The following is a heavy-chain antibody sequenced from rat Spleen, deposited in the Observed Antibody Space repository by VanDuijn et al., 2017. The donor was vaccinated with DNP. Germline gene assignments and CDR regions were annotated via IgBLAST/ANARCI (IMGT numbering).Heavy chain of an antibody. D-gene: IGHD1-4*01. CDR1: GFTFSDFY. Sequence: EVQLVESGGGLVQPGRSLRLSCAASGFTFSDFYMAWVRQAPKKGLEWVASITNAGSSTYFGDSVKGRFTISRDNAKSTLYLHMNSLRSEDTATYYCTRLLAGRSYYFDSWGQGVMVTVSS. J-gene: IGHJ2*01. V-gene: IGHV5-22*01. CDR3: TRLLAGRSYYFDS. CDR2: ITNAGSST.